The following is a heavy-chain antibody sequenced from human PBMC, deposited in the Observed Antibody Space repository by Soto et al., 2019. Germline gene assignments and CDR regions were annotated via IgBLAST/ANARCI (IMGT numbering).Heavy chain of an antibody. Sequence: GGSLRLSCAASGFTFSNAWMNWVRQAPGKGLEWVGRIKSKTDGGTTDYAAPVKGRFTISRDDSKNTLYLQMNSLKTEDTAVYYCTTDTYYYDSSGYYRAFDYWGQGTLVTVSS. CDR3: TTDTYYYDSSGYYRAFDY. J-gene: IGHJ4*02. CDR1: GFTFSNAW. CDR2: IKSKTDGGTT. D-gene: IGHD3-22*01. V-gene: IGHV3-15*07.